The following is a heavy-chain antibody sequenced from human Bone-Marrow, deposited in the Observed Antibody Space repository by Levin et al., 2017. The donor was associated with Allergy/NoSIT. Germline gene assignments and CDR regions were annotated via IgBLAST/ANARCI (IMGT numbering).Heavy chain of an antibody. J-gene: IGHJ4*02. CDR3: ARTAHGDFREYYFDS. D-gene: IGHD4-17*01. CDR2: IWYDGSIK. CDR1: EFTFSTYA. V-gene: IGHV3-33*03. Sequence: QHGESLKISCAASEFTFSTYAMHWVRQAPGKGLEWLAGIWYDGSIKHYADSVKGRFTISRDNSKSALYLQMNSLTAEDTAVYFCARTAHGDFREYYFDSWGQGTLVTVSS.